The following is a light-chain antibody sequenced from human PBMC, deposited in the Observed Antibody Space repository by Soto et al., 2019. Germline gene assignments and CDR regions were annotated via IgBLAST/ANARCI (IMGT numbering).Light chain of an antibody. CDR2: WAS. CDR1: QSVLSSSNNKNY. V-gene: IGKV4-1*01. Sequence: DIVMTQSPDSLAVSLGERATINCKSSQSVLSSSNNKNYLAWYQQKPGQPPNLLIYWASTRESGVPDRFSGSGSGTDFTLTISSLQAEDVAVYYCQQYYSNPITFGQGTRLEIK. CDR3: QQYYSNPIT. J-gene: IGKJ5*01.